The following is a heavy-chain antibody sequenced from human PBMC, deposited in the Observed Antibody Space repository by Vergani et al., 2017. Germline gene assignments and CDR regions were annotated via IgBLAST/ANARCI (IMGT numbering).Heavy chain of an antibody. J-gene: IGHJ4*02. D-gene: IGHD3-10*01. CDR1: GGSFSGYY. CDR3: ARGPVGTMARGVFDY. CDR2: INHSGST. Sequence: QVQLQQWGAGLLKPSETLSLTCAVYGGSFSGYYWSWIRQPPGKGLEWIGEINHSGSTNYNPSLKSRVTISVDTSKNQFSLKLSSVTAADTAVYYCARGPVGTMARGVFDYWGQGTLVTVSS. V-gene: IGHV4-34*01.